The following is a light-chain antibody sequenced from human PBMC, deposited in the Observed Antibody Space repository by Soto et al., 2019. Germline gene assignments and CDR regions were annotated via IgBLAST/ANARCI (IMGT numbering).Light chain of an antibody. V-gene: IGKV1-5*01. CDR1: QSITSW. CDR2: DAS. Sequence: DIQLTQAPSTLSAYFGDRVTITCRASQSITSWLAWYQQKPGKAPKLLIYDASSLESGVPSRFSGSGSGTEFTLTISSLQPDDFATYYCQQYNSYSGTFGLGTKV. J-gene: IGKJ1*01. CDR3: QQYNSYSGT.